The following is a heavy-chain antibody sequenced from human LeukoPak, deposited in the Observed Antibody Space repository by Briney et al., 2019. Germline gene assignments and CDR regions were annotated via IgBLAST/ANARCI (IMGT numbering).Heavy chain of an antibody. V-gene: IGHV3-48*04. CDR1: GFTFSSYS. CDR2: ISSSGSTI. CDR3: ARGVDYGGLDFDY. Sequence: GGSLRLSCAASGFTFSSYSMNWVRQAPGKGLEWVSYISSSGSTIYYADSVKGRFTISRDNAKNSLYLQMNSLRAEDTAVYYCARGVDYGGLDFDYWGQGTLVTVSS. D-gene: IGHD4-23*01. J-gene: IGHJ4*02.